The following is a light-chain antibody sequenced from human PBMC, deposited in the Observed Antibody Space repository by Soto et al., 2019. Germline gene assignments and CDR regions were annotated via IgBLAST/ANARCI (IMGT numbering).Light chain of an antibody. Sequence: EIVLTQSPATLSSFPGXRVTLSCRASQAVNTRLAWYQHKPGQAPRLLIYLASNRAAGVPARFSGSGSGTDFTLTISNVEPEDFAVYYCHQRQSWPRTFGQGTKVDNK. CDR1: QAVNTR. CDR3: HQRQSWPRT. CDR2: LAS. V-gene: IGKV3-11*01. J-gene: IGKJ1*01.